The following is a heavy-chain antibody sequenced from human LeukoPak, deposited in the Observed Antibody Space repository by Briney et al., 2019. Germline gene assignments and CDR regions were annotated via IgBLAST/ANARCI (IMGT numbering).Heavy chain of an antibody. D-gene: IGHD3-3*01. CDR1: GGSVSSGSYY. CDR2: IYYSGST. J-gene: IGHJ4*02. V-gene: IGHV4-61*01. Sequence: SETLSLTCPVSGGSVSSGSYYWSWIRQPPGQGLEWIGYIYYSGSTNYNPSLKSRVTISVDTSKNQFSLKLSSVTAADTAVYYCAGGGFWSGYPYDYWGQGTLVTVSS. CDR3: AGGGFWSGYPYDY.